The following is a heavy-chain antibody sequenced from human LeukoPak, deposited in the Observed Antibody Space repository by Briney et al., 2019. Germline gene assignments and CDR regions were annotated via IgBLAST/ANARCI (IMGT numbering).Heavy chain of an antibody. CDR1: GYTFTSYD. J-gene: IGHJ4*02. Sequence: ASVKVSCKASGYTFTSYDINWVRQATGQGLEWMGWMNPNSGNTGYAQKFQGRVTITRNTSISTAYMELSSLRSEDAAVYYCARGGSSGWYERYYFDYWGQGTLVTVSS. CDR2: MNPNSGNT. CDR3: ARGGSSGWYERYYFDY. V-gene: IGHV1-8*03. D-gene: IGHD6-19*01.